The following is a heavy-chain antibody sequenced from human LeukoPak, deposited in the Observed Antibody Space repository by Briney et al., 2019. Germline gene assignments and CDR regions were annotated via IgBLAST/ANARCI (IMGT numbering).Heavy chain of an antibody. D-gene: IGHD3-10*01. CDR1: GFTFSDYY. Sequence: GGSLRLSCAASGFTFSDYYMNWVRQAPGKGLEWVANIKQDGSEKYYVDSVKGRFTISRDNTKKSLYLQMNSLRAEDTAVYYCARPRRMYGSGSYAFDIWGQGTMVTVSS. J-gene: IGHJ3*02. V-gene: IGHV3-7*01. CDR2: IKQDGSEK. CDR3: ARPRRMYGSGSYAFDI.